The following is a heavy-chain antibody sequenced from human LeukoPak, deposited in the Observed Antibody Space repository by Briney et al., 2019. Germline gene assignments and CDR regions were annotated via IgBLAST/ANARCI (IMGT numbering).Heavy chain of an antibody. CDR3: GRDQTPFY. Sequence: GGSLRLSCAASGFTFTNYGMHWVRQAPGKGLEWVATIKHDGSEDYYLDSVKGRFTISRDNAKSSMWLQMSSLRAEDTAVYYCGRDQTPFYWGQGSLVTVSS. J-gene: IGHJ4*02. CDR1: GFTFTNYG. V-gene: IGHV3-7*01. CDR2: IKHDGSED. D-gene: IGHD2-15*01.